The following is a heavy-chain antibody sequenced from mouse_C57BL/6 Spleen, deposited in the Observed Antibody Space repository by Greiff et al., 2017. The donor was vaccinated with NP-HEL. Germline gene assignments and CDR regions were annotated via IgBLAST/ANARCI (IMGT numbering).Heavy chain of an antibody. Sequence: VQLQQSGPELVKPGASVKISCKASGYAFSSSWMNWVKQRPGKGLEWIGRIYPGDGDTNYNGKFKGKATLTADKSSSTAYMPLSSLTSEDSAVYFCARDYYAYAMDYWGQGTSVTVSS. CDR2: IYPGDGDT. D-gene: IGHD1-1*01. J-gene: IGHJ4*01. CDR1: GYAFSSSW. V-gene: IGHV1-82*01. CDR3: ARDYYAYAMDY.